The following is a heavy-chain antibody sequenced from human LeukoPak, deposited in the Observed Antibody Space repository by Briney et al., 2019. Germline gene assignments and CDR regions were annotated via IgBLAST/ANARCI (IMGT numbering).Heavy chain of an antibody. V-gene: IGHV3-48*03. CDR1: GFTVRSKY. D-gene: IGHD3-10*01. Sequence: PGGSVGLSCAASGFTVRSKYMNWVTRPPGKGREWVYYITSSGSTIYYADSVKDRFTIPRDNAKNSLYLQMNSLRAEDTAVYYCARESPQLRGFGYYFDYWGQGTLVTVSS. CDR2: ITSSGSTI. J-gene: IGHJ4*02. CDR3: ARESPQLRGFGYYFDY.